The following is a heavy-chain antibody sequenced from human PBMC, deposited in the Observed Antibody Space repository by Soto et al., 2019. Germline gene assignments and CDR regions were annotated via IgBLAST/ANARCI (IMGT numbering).Heavy chain of an antibody. V-gene: IGHV4-31*03. Sequence: QVQLQESGPGLVKPSQTLSLTCTVSGGSISSGGYYWSWIRQHPGQGLEWIGYIDYSGSTYYNPSLKSRVTISVDTSKNQFALKLSSVTAADTAVYYCARLVLRYVDWAPNYFDYCGQGTLVTVSS. J-gene: IGHJ4*02. D-gene: IGHD3-9*01. CDR1: GGSISSGGYY. CDR2: IDYSGST. CDR3: ARLVLRYVDWAPNYFDY.